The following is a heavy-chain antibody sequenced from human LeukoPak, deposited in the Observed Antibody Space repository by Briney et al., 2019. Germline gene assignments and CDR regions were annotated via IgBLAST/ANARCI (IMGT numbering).Heavy chain of an antibody. D-gene: IGHD5-24*01. CDR3: AREIIEMATEYFDY. CDR2: IYYSGST. CDR1: GGSISSYY. Sequence: SETLSLTYTVSGGSISSYYWSWLRQPPGKGLEWVGYIYYSGSTNYNPSLKSRVTISVDTSKNQFSLKLSSVTAADTAVYYCAREIIEMATEYFDYWGQGTLVTVSS. J-gene: IGHJ4*02. V-gene: IGHV4-59*01.